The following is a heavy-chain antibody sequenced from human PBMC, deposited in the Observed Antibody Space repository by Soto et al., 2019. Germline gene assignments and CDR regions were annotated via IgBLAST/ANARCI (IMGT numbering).Heavy chain of an antibody. CDR3: ARGPSGSAFYVGDY. D-gene: IGHD3-16*01. CDR1: EFTFRNYW. Sequence: DVQLVESGGALVQPGGSLRLPCEAYEFTFRNYWMHWVRQVPGKGLVWVSRISPDGSSTSYADSVRGRFTISRDNAKNTLYLQMNSLRVEDTAVYYCARGPSGSAFYVGDYWGQGTLVTVSS. V-gene: IGHV3-74*01. CDR2: ISPDGSST. J-gene: IGHJ4*02.